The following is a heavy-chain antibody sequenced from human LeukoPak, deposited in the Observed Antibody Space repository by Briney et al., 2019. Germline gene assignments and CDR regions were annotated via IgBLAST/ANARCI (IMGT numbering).Heavy chain of an antibody. V-gene: IGHV1-69*13. D-gene: IGHD4-23*01. CDR1: GGTLSSYS. CDR3: AKVVLGGFDY. J-gene: IGHJ4*02. CDR2: IIPIIGTA. Sequence: AVKDSCKPSGGTLSSYSSSCVRQAPGQGLEWTGVIIPIIGTAYYAQKFQGRVTITEDESTRPAYIEMSSLRAEYTAVYYCAKVVLGGFDYWGQGTLVTVSS.